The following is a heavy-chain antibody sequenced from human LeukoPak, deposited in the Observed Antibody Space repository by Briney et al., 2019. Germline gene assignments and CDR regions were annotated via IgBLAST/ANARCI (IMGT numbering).Heavy chain of an antibody. CDR2: ISSNGGST. J-gene: IGHJ4*02. D-gene: IGHD3-22*01. CDR1: GFTLSRYA. V-gene: IGHV3-64*01. CDR3: ARSYDSSGYYTTYYLDS. Sequence: GGSLRLSCAASGFTLSRYAMHCVRQAPGKGLEYVSAISSNGGSTYYANSVKGRFTISRDNFKNMLYLQMGSLRAEDMAVYYCARSYDSSGYYTTYYLDSWGQGTLVTVSS.